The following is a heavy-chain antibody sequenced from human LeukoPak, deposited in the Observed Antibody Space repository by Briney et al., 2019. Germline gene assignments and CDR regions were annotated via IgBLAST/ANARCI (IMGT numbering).Heavy chain of an antibody. J-gene: IGHJ4*02. V-gene: IGHV2-5*02. CDR2: IYWDDDK. D-gene: IGHD3-22*01. Sequence: GSGPTLVNPTQTLTLTCTFSGFSLSTSGVGVGWIRQPPGKALEWLALIYWDDDKRYSPSLKSRLTITKDTSKNQVVLTMTNMDPVDTATYYCAHGILDYYDSSGFYFDYWGQGTLVTVSS. CDR1: GFSLSTSGVG. CDR3: AHGILDYYDSSGFYFDY.